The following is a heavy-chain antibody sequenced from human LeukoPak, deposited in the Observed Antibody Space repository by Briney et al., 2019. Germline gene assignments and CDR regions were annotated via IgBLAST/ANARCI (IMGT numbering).Heavy chain of an antibody. Sequence: SQTLSLTCAISGDSVSSNSAAWNWLRQSPSRGLEWLGRTYYRSKWYNDYAVSVKSRIIISPDTSKNQFSLKLSSVTAADTAVYYCARGRSAVAGWALFYYFDYWGQGTLVTVSS. CDR2: TYYRSKWYN. CDR3: ARGRSAVAGWALFYYFDY. CDR1: GDSVSSNSAA. V-gene: IGHV6-1*01. J-gene: IGHJ4*02. D-gene: IGHD6-19*01.